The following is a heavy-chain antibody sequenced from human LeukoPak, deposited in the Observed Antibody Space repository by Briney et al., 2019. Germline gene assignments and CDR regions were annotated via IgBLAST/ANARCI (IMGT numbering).Heavy chain of an antibody. V-gene: IGHV5-51*01. CDR3: ARHQGYFDP. CDR1: EYSFTNYW. J-gene: IGHJ5*02. D-gene: IGHD3-22*01. Sequence: GESLQISCKGSEYSFTNYWIGRVRQMPGKGLEWLGMIYPGDSNTRYSPSFQGHVTISADKSISTAYLQWSSLKASDTAMYYCARHQGYFDPWGQGTLVTVST. CDR2: IYPGDSNT.